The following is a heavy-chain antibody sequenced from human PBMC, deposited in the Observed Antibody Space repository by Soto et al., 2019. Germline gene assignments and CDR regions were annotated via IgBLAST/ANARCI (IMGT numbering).Heavy chain of an antibody. D-gene: IGHD1-26*01. J-gene: IGHJ6*03. V-gene: IGHV3-7*01. CDR2: TKQDGSEK. CDR3: ARATSWDYYYYMDV. Sequence: PGGSLRLSCAASGFTLWNYWMDWVRQAPGKGLEWVANTKQDGSEKYYVDSVKGRFTISRDAAKNSLYLQMNSLRAEDTAVYYCARATSWDYYYYMDVWGKGTTVTVSS. CDR1: GFTLWNYW.